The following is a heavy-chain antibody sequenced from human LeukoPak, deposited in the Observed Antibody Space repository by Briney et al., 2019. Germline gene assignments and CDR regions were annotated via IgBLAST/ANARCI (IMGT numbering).Heavy chain of an antibody. D-gene: IGHD3/OR15-3a*01. Sequence: SQTLSLTCAISGDSVSSNSATWNWIKHSPSRGLEWLGRTYYRPKWYNDYAVSVKSRVTITPDTSKNQFSLQLNSVTPEDTALYYCARRGTGNAFDIWGQGTMVTVSS. CDR2: TYYRPKWYN. J-gene: IGHJ3*02. CDR3: ARRGTGNAFDI. V-gene: IGHV6-1*01. CDR1: GDSVSSNSAT.